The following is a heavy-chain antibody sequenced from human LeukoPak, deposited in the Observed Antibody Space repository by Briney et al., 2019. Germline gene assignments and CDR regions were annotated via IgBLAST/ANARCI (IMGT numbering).Heavy chain of an antibody. CDR3: AKDYSYYYGSGSFD. D-gene: IGHD3-10*01. J-gene: IGHJ4*02. CDR2: ISGSGGST. CDR1: GFTFSSYY. Sequence: GGSLRLSCAASGFTFSSYYMSWVRQAPGKGLEWVSAISGSGGSTYYADSVKGRFTISRDNPKNTLYLQMNSLRAEDTAVYYCAKDYSYYYGSGSFDWGQGTLVTVSS. V-gene: IGHV3-23*01.